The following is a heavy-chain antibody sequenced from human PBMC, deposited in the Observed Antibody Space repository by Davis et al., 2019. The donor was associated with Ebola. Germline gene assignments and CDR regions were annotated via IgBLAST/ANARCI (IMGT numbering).Heavy chain of an antibody. V-gene: IGHV1-46*01. D-gene: IGHD4-23*01. CDR3: ARDLMDYGGNIDYYGMDV. CDR2: INPSGGST. Sequence: ASVKVSCKASGYTFTSYYMHWVRQAPGQGLEWMGIINPSGGSTSYAQKFQGRVTMTRDTSTSTVYMELSSLRSEDTAVYYCARDLMDYGGNIDYYGMDVWGQGTTVTVSS. CDR1: GYTFTSYY. J-gene: IGHJ6*02.